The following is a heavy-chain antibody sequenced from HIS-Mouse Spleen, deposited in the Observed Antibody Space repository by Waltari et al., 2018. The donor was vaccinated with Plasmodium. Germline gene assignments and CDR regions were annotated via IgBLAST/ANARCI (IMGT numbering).Heavy chain of an antibody. CDR1: GFTFSSNW. V-gene: IGHV3-7*01. CDR3: ARDRRGYWYFDL. J-gene: IGHJ2*01. D-gene: IGHD5-12*01. Sequence: EVQLVESGGGWVQPGGSLRLSGEASGFTFSSNWMSWVRQAPGKGLEWVANIKQDGSEKYYVDSVKGRFTISRDNAKNSLYLQMNSLRAEDTAVYYCARDRRGYWYFDLWGRGTLVTVSS. CDR2: IKQDGSEK.